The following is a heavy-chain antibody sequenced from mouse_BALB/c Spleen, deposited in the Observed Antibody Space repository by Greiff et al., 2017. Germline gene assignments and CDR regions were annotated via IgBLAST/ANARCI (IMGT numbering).Heavy chain of an antibody. J-gene: IGHJ4*01. CDR3: ARPLYGPYAMDY. D-gene: IGHD1-1*01. Sequence: EVQLQQSGAELVRSGASVKLSCTASGFNIKDYYMHWVKQRPEQGLEWIGWIDPENGDTEYAPKFQGKATMTADTSSNTAYLQLSSLTSEDTAVYYCARPLYGPYAMDYWGQGTSVTVSS. CDR1: GFNIKDYY. CDR2: IDPENGDT. V-gene: IGHV14-4*02.